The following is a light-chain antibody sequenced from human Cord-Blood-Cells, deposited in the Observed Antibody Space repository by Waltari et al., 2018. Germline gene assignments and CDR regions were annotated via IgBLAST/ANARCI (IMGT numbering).Light chain of an antibody. V-gene: IGKV1-39*01. CDR2: AAS. J-gene: IGKJ1*01. CDR1: QSISSY. Sequence: DIQMTQSPSSLSASVGYRVTITCRASQSISSYLNWYQHKPGKAPKLLIYAASSVQSGVPSRFSGSGSGTDFTLTISSLQPEDFATYYCQQSYSTPRTFGQGTKVEIK. CDR3: QQSYSTPRT.